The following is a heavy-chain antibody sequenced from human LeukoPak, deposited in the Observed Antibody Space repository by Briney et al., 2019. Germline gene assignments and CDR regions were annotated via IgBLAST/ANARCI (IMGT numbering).Heavy chain of an antibody. CDR3: ARVNRVATRPDAFDI. CDR2: IKKDGSEK. J-gene: IGHJ3*02. D-gene: IGHD5-12*01. Sequence: GGSLSLAWAASGFTVGNQWMRCVRHSRGRGRECVANIKKDGSEKYYVDSVKGRFTISRDNAKNSLYLQMNSLRAEDTAVYYCARVNRVATRPDAFDIWGQGTMVTVSS. V-gene: IGHV3-7*01. CDR1: GFTVGNQW.